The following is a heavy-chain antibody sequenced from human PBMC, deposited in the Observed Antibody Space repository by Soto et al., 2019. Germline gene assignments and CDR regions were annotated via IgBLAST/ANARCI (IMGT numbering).Heavy chain of an antibody. Sequence: SVKVSCKASGFTFTSSAVQWVRQARGQRLEWIGWIVVGSGNTNYAQKFQERVTITRDMSTSTAYMELSSLRSEDTAVYYCAAERYYDFWSGYYSPYGMDVWGQGTTVTVSS. J-gene: IGHJ6*02. CDR2: IVVGSGNT. V-gene: IGHV1-58*01. D-gene: IGHD3-3*01. CDR3: AAERYYDFWSGYYSPYGMDV. CDR1: GFTFTSSA.